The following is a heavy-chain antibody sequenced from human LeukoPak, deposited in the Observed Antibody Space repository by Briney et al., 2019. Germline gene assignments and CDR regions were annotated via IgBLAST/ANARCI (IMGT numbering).Heavy chain of an antibody. CDR2: ISYDGSNK. V-gene: IGHV3-30*03. D-gene: IGHD2-2*01. Sequence: GGSLRLSCAASGFTFSSYGMHWVRQAPGKGLEWVAVISYDGSNKYYADSVKGRFTISRDNSKNTLYLQMNSLRAEDTAVYYCARGYQDYYYYYGMDVWGKGTTVTVSS. J-gene: IGHJ6*04. CDR3: ARGYQDYYYYYGMDV. CDR1: GFTFSSYG.